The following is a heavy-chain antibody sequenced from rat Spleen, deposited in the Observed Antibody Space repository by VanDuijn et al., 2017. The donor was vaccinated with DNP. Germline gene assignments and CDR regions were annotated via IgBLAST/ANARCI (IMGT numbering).Heavy chain of an antibody. J-gene: IGHJ2*01. CDR1: GFTFGDYA. CDR3: ATPAHYGYKGDY. CDR2: ITSDGSST. D-gene: IGHD1-6*01. V-gene: IGHV5-17*01. Sequence: EVQLVESGGDLVQPGRSLKLSCAASGFTFGDYAMAWVRQSPQKGLEWVATITSDGSSTYYRVSVKGRFTISRENAKRTLYLQMDGLRSEDTATYYCATPAHYGYKGDYWGQGVLVTVSS.